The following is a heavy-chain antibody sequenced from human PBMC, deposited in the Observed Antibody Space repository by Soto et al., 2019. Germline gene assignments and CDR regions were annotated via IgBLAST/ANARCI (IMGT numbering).Heavy chain of an antibody. CDR2: INHSGST. CDR3: ARGKGPLRITMVRGGPYRSDP. Sequence: QVQLQQWGAGLLKPSENLSLTCAVYGGSFSGYQWSWIRPPPGKGLQWIGEINHSGSTNYNPPLRMPVPISVDTSTTQLSLKLRCATSADTDVYYCARGKGPLRITMVRGGPYRSDPWGQGTLRSVSS. CDR1: GGSFSGYQ. V-gene: IGHV4-34*01. D-gene: IGHD3-10*01. J-gene: IGHJ5*02.